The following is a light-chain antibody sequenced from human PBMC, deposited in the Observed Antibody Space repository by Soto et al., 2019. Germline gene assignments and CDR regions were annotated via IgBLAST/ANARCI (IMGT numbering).Light chain of an antibody. CDR2: GAS. J-gene: IGKJ1*01. CDR1: QSVSTNF. Sequence: EIVLTQSPGTLSLSPGEGATLSCRASQSVSTNFFAWYQQKPGQAPRLLIYGASTRATGIPDRFSGNGSVTDFTITISRLEAEYFAVDYCEQSGRTSCTFGQGTKGEIK. V-gene: IGKV3-20*01. CDR3: EQSGRTSCT.